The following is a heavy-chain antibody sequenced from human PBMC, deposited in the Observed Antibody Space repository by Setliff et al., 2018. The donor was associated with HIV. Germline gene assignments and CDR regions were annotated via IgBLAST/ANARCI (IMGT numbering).Heavy chain of an antibody. D-gene: IGHD3-22*01. CDR1: GGTFSSYA. CDR2: IIPIFGTA. J-gene: IGHJ3*02. CDR3: ARVGYDSSGYYPRGAFDI. V-gene: IGHV1-69*05. Sequence: VKVSCKASGGTFSSYAISWVRQAPGQGLEWMGGIIPIFGTANYAQKFQGRVTITTDESTSTAYMELSSLRPEDTAVYYCARVGYDSSGYYPRGAFDIWGQGTMVTV.